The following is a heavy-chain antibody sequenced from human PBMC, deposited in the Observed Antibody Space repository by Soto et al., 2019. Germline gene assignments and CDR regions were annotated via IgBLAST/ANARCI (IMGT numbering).Heavy chain of an antibody. CDR1: GFTFSSYW. CDR2: IKQDGSEK. J-gene: IGHJ6*02. D-gene: IGHD3-9*01. V-gene: IGHV3-7*03. CDR3: ARDSYYGILTGYLDYYYGMDV. Sequence: GGSLRLSCAASGFTFSSYWMSWVRQAPGKGLEWVANIKQDGSEKYYVDSVKGRFTISRDNAKNSLYLQMNSLRAEDTAVYYCARDSYYGILTGYLDYYYGMDVWGQGTTVTVSS.